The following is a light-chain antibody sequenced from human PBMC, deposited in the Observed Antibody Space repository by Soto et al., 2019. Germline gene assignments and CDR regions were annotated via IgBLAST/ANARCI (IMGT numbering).Light chain of an antibody. CDR3: CSYSGSKGLV. CDR2: EGS. Sequence: QSALTQPASVSGSPGQSIPISCTGTSSDVGSYNLVSWYQQHPGKAPNLMIYEGSKRPSGVSNRFSGSKSGHTASLTISGLQAEDEADYYCCSYSGSKGLVFGGGTKLTVL. CDR1: SSDVGSYNL. V-gene: IGLV2-23*01. J-gene: IGLJ2*01.